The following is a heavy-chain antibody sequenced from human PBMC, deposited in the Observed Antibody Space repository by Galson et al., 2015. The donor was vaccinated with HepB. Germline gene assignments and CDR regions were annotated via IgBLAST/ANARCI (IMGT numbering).Heavy chain of an antibody. D-gene: IGHD5-18*01. J-gene: IGHJ6*03. CDR3: ARESAMVIDWNYYYYMDV. V-gene: IGHV3-30-3*01. CDR1: GFTFSSYA. CDR2: ISYDGSNK. Sequence: SLRLSCAASGFTFSSYAMHWVRQAPGKGLEWVAVISYDGSNKYYADSVKGRFTISRDNSKNTLYLQMNSLRAEDTAVYYCARESAMVIDWNYYYYMDVWGKGTTVTVSS.